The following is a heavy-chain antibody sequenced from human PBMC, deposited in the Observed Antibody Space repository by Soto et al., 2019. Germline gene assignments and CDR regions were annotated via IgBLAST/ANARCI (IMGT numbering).Heavy chain of an antibody. CDR2: ISYDGSNK. Sequence: PGGSLRLSCAASGFTFSSYGMHWVRQAPGKGLEWVAVISYDGSNKYYADSVKGRFTISRDDSKNTLYLQMNSLRAEDTAVYYCAKGAEPKVTTDYYYYMDVWGKGTTVTVSS. CDR1: GFTFSSYG. V-gene: IGHV3-30*18. CDR3: AKGAEPKVTTDYYYYMDV. J-gene: IGHJ6*03. D-gene: IGHD4-17*01.